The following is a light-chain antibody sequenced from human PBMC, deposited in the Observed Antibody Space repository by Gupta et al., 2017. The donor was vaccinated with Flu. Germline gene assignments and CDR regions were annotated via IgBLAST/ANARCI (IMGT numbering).Light chain of an antibody. CDR2: QVS. CDR1: QSPAHSDGNTY. Sequence: DVVMTQSLLSLPVTLGQPASISCRSGQSPAHSDGNTYLSWFQQRPGQSPRRLIYQVSNRDSGVPDRFSGSGSGSDFTLKISRVEADDVGVYYCMQGKYWPLTFGKGTKVEI. CDR3: MQGKYWPLT. J-gene: IGKJ2*01. V-gene: IGKV2-30*02.